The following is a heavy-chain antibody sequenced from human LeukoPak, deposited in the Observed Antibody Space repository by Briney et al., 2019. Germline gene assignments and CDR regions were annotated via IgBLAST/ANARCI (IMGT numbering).Heavy chain of an antibody. CDR1: GGSISSYY. J-gene: IGHJ4*02. V-gene: IGHV4-59*05. CDR3: ARDLLERFSFQFDY. D-gene: IGHD3-3*01. CDR2: FYHSGST. Sequence: SETLSLTCTVSGGSISSYYWSWIRQPPGKGLEWIGSFYHSGSTYYNPSLKSRVTISADTSKNQFSLKLNSVTAADTAVYYCARDLLERFSFQFDYWGQGTLVTVSS.